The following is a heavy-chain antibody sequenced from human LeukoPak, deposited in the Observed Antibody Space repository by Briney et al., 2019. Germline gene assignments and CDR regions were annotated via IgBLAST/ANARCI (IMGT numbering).Heavy chain of an antibody. CDR1: GFTFSSYA. CDR2: ISRSGSTI. V-gene: IGHV3-48*03. D-gene: IGHD4-17*01. CDR3: ARETVPNWFDP. J-gene: IGHJ5*02. Sequence: GGSLRLSCVASGFTFSSYAMSWVRQAPGKGLEWVSYISRSGSTIYYADSVKGRFTISRDNAKNSLYLQVNSLRAEDTAVYYCARETVPNWFDPWGQGTLVTVSS.